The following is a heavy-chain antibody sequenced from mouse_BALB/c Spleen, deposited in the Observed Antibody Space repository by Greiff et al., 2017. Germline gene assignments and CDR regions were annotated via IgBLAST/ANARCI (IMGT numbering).Heavy chain of an antibody. V-gene: IGHV5-6-5*01. Sequence: EVQGVQSGGGLVKPGGSLKLSCAASGFTFSSYAMSWVRQTPEKRLEWVASISSGGSTYYPDSVKGRFTISRDNARNILYLQMSSLRSEDTAMYYCARGGGYESFAYWGQGTLVTVSA. D-gene: IGHD2-2*01. CDR3: ARGGGYESFAY. CDR1: GFTFSSYA. CDR2: ISSGGST. J-gene: IGHJ3*01.